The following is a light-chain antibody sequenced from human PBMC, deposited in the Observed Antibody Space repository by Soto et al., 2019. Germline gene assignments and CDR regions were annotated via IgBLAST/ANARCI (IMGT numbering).Light chain of an antibody. V-gene: IGLV2-14*01. J-gene: IGLJ2*01. CDR2: EVI. CDR3: SSYTSNTTPV. Sequence: QSVLTQPASVSGSPGQSITISCTGTSSDVGGYNYVSWYQQHPGKAPKLIIFEVINRPSGVSNRFSGSKSGNTASLTISGLQAEDEADYYCSSYTSNTTPVFGGGTKLTVL. CDR1: SSDVGGYNY.